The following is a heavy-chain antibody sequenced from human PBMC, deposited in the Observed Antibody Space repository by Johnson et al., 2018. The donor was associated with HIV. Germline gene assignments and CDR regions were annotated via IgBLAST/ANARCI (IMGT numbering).Heavy chain of an antibody. CDR2: ISYDGSNK. J-gene: IGHJ3*02. D-gene: IGHD1-26*01. Sequence: QVQLVESGGGVVQPGRSLRLSCAASGFTFSSYAMHWVRQAPGKGLEWVAVISYDGSNKYYADSVRGRFTISRDNSKNTLYLQMNSLRAEDTVVYYCARDGHGIWENAAFDIWGQGTMDTVSS. V-gene: IGHV3-30-3*01. CDR3: ARDGHGIWENAAFDI. CDR1: GFTFSSYA.